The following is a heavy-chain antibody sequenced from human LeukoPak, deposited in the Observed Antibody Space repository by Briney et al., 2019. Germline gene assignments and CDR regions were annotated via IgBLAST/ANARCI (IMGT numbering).Heavy chain of an antibody. CDR2: IYTSGIT. CDR1: GGSISSYY. CDR3: ARDKGYYFYMDV. Sequence: SETLSLTCTVSGGSISSYYWSSIRQPAGQGLEWIGRIYTSGITNYNPSLKSRVTMSVDTSKNQFSLKLSSVTAADTAVYYCARDKGYYFYMDVWGKGTPVTVSS. V-gene: IGHV4-4*07. J-gene: IGHJ6*03.